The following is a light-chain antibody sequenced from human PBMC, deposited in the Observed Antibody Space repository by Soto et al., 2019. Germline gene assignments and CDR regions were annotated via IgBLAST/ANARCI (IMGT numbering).Light chain of an antibody. CDR2: EVS. CDR1: SSDVGGYNY. CDR3: SSYAGSNKRV. J-gene: IGLJ1*01. Sequence: QSALTQPPSASGSPGQSVTISCTGTSSDVGGYNYVSWYQQHPGKAPKLMIYEVSKRPSGVPDRFSGSKSGITASLTVSGLQAEDEADYYCSSYAGSNKRVFGTGTKVTVL. V-gene: IGLV2-8*01.